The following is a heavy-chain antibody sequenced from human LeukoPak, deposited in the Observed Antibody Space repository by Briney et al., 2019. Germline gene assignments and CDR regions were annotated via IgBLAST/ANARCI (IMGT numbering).Heavy chain of an antibody. V-gene: IGHV3-13*01. J-gene: IGHJ6*02. D-gene: IGHD6-19*01. CDR1: GFTFSSYD. CDR3: AREGYSSDSWGMDV. Sequence: GGSLRLSCAASGFTFSSYDMHWVRQATGKGLEWVSAIGTAGGTYYPGSVRGRFTISRENAKNSLYLQMNSLRAGDTAVYYCAREGYSSDSWGMDVWGQGTTVTVSS. CDR2: IGTAGGT.